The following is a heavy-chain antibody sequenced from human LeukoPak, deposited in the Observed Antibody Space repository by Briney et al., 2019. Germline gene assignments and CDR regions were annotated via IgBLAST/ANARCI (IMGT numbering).Heavy chain of an antibody. CDR1: AFTIVNYG. V-gene: IGHV3-30*18. Sequence: GGSLRLSCTASAFTIVNYGMHWVRQAPGKGLERVAVISYDGSNKYYEDSVKGRFTISRDNSKNTLYLQMNSLRTEDTAVYYCAKERPVFGVVYGMDVWGQGTTVTVSS. D-gene: IGHD3-3*01. CDR2: ISYDGSNK. J-gene: IGHJ6*02. CDR3: AKERPVFGVVYGMDV.